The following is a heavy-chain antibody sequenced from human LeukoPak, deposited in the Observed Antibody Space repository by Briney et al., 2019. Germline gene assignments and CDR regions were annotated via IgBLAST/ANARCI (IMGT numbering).Heavy chain of an antibody. CDR3: ARHGNDFWSGYEYYFDY. CDR1: GYSISSGYY. D-gene: IGHD3-3*01. V-gene: IGHV4-38-2*01. J-gene: IGHJ4*02. Sequence: PSETLSLTCAVSGYSISSGYYWGWIRQPPGKALEWIGSIYHSGSTYYNPSLKSRVTISVDTSKNQFSLKLSSVTAADTAVYYCARHGNDFWSGYEYYFDYWGQGTLVTVSS. CDR2: IYHSGST.